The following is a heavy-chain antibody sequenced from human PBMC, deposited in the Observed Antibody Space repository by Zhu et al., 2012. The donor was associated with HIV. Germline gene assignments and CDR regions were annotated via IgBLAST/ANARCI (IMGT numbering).Heavy chain of an antibody. CDR1: GFTFSSYW. V-gene: IGHV3-74*01. Sequence: EVQLVESGGGLVQPGGSLRLSCAASGFTFSSYWIHWVRQVPGKGLVWVSRSKSDGSSASYADSAKGRFTISRDNAKNTLYLQMNSLRAEDTAVYYCARLYYYGSGEIYYFDYWGQGTLVTVSS. D-gene: IGHD3-10*01. CDR2: SKSDGSSA. CDR3: ARLYYYGSGEIYYFDY. J-gene: IGHJ4*02.